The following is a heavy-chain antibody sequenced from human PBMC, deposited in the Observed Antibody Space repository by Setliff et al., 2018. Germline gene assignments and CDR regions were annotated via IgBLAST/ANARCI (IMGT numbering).Heavy chain of an antibody. D-gene: IGHD2-2*01. CDR2: ISAYNGYI. CDR3: ARAPGTVLVPASRSPFAI. CDR1: GYTFSNYG. J-gene: IGHJ3*02. Sequence: ASVKVSCKASGYTFSNYGISWVRQAPGQGLEWMGWISAYNGYIIYAQKLQGRVTMTTDTSTSTAYMEVRSLRSDDTAVYYCARAPGTVLVPASRSPFAIWGQGTMVTVSS. V-gene: IGHV1-18*01.